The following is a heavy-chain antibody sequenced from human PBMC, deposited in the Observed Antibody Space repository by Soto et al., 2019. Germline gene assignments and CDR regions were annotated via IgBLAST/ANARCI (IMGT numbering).Heavy chain of an antibody. J-gene: IGHJ5*02. V-gene: IGHV3-7*01. CDR3: ARSSLPYNWNYEKYNWFDP. D-gene: IGHD1-7*01. Sequence: GGSLRLSCAASGFTFSSYWMSWVRQAPGKGLEWVANIKQDGSEKYYVDSVKGRFTISRDNAKNSLYLQMNSLRAEDTAVYYCARSSLPYNWNYEKYNWFDPWGQGTLVTVSS. CDR2: IKQDGSEK. CDR1: GFTFSSYW.